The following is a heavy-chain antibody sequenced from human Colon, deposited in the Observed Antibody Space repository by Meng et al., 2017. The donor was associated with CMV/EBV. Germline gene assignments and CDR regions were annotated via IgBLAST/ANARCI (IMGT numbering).Heavy chain of an antibody. D-gene: IGHD4-17*01. CDR3: ARAPTTVTHLRNGMDV. J-gene: IGHJ6*02. Sequence: SISSHGHYWSWIRQHPEKGFEWIGYIHYSGTTYYNPSLKSRLTISIDTSKNQFSLNLRSMTAADTAVYYCARAPTTVTHLRNGMDVWGQGTTVTVSS. V-gene: IGHV4-31*02. CDR2: IHYSGTT. CDR1: SISSHGHY.